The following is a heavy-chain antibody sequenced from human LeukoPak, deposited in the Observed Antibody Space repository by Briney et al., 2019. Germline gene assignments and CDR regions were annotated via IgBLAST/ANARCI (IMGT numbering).Heavy chain of an antibody. D-gene: IGHD3-10*01. V-gene: IGHV4-34*01. CDR2: INHSGST. CDR1: GGSLSSYY. J-gene: IGHJ6*02. Sequence: SETLSLTCTVSGGSLSSYYWSWLRQPPGKGLEWIGEINHSGSTNYNPSLKSRVTISVDTSKNQFSLKLSSVTAADTGVYYCARGRGGYYYGSGSSHDYYYGMDVWGQGTTVTVSS. CDR3: ARGRGGYYYGSGSSHDYYYGMDV.